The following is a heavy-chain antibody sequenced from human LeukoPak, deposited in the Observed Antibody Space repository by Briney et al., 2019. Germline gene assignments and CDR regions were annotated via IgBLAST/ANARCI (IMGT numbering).Heavy chain of an antibody. CDR2: IYYSGST. CDR3: ARAAYSSGWYVFDY. V-gene: IGHV4-59*01. D-gene: IGHD6-19*01. Sequence: PSETLSLTCTVSGGSISSYYWSWIRQPPGKGLEWIGYIYYSGSTNYNPSLKSRVTISVDTSKNQFSLKLSSVTAADTAVYYCARAAYSSGWYVFDYWGQGTLVTVSS. CDR1: GGSISSYY. J-gene: IGHJ4*02.